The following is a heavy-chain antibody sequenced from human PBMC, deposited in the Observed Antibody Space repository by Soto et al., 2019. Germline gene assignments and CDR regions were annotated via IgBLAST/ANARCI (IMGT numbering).Heavy chain of an antibody. Sequence: QVQLQESGPGLVKPSQTLSLTCSVSGDSISSGGYYWGWIRQYPGKGLEWIGYIYSTGSAYYNPSLKSRVAISLDTSQNQFSLKLTSVTAADKAVYFCSRNRKGCDIFDMWGQVTMVTVAS. J-gene: IGHJ3*02. CDR1: GDSISSGGYY. CDR2: IYSTGSA. V-gene: IGHV4-31*03. CDR3: SRNRKGCDIFDM. D-gene: IGHD2-15*01.